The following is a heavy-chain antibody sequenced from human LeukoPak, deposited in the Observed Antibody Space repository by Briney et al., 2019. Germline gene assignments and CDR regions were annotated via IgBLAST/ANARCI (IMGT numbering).Heavy chain of an antibody. V-gene: IGHV3-23*01. D-gene: IGHD2-2*01. J-gene: IGHJ4*02. Sequence: GGSLRLSCAASGFTFSSYAMSWVRQAPGKGLEWVSIISGSGGSTYYADSVKGRFTISRDNSKNTLYLQMNSLRAEDTAVYWCAKGVDGYCSSDSCYAYDCWGQGTLVTVSS. CDR2: ISGSGGST. CDR3: AKGVDGYCSSDSCYAYDC. CDR1: GFTFSSYA.